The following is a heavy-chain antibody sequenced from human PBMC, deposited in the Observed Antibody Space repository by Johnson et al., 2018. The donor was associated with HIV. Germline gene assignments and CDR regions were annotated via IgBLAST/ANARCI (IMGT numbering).Heavy chain of an antibody. J-gene: IGHJ3*02. CDR2: ISSSGSTI. V-gene: IGHV3-11*01. CDR3: ARDQRWWLQSPGAFDI. Sequence: QEKLVESGGGLVKPGGSLRLSCAASGFTFSDYYMSWIRQAPGKGLEWVSYISSSGSTIYYADSVKGRFTISRDNAKNSLYLQMGSLRAEDMAVYYCARDQRWWLQSPGAFDIWGQGTMVTVSS. CDR1: GFTFSDYY. D-gene: IGHD5-24*01.